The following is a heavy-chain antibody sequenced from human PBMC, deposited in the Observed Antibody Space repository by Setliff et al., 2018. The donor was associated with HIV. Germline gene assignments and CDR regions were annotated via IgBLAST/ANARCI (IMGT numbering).Heavy chain of an antibody. CDR2: ISGGDIGT. J-gene: IGHJ6*03. V-gene: IGHV3-23*01. Sequence: GGSLRLSCAASGFTFNYYAMSWVRQAPGKGLEWVSSISGGDIGTFYADSVKGRFTISRDSSKDILYLQMNSLRAEDTAVYYCATGAPSDGIHYYFYMDVWGKGTTVTVSS. D-gene: IGHD3-16*01. CDR1: GFTFNYYA. CDR3: ATGAPSDGIHYYFYMDV.